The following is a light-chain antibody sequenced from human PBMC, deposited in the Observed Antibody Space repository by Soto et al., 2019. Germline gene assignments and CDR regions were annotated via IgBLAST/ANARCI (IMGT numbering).Light chain of an antibody. CDR1: SGYVGTYSL. CDR3: CLYVGATTYV. Sequence: QSALAQPASVSGSPGQSITISCTGASGYVGTYSLVSWYQQHPGKAPKVVIYEGHKRPSGVPDRFSGSTSVNTASLTISGLQTDDEADYYCCLYVGATTYVFGTGSQGHRP. V-gene: IGLV2-23*01. J-gene: IGLJ1*01. CDR2: EGH.